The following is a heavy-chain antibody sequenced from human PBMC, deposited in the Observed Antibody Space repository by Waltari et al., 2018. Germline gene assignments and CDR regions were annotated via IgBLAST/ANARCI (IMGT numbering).Heavy chain of an antibody. D-gene: IGHD6-6*01. CDR3: ARDFSSSVGYYYYGMDV. Sequence: QVQLVESGGGVVQPGRSLRLPCAASGFTFSSYGMLWVRPAPGRGLEWVAVIWYDGSNKYYADSVKGRFTISRDNSKNTLYLQMNSLRAEDTAVYYCARDFSSSVGYYYYGMDVWGQGTTVTVSS. CDR2: IWYDGSNK. CDR1: GFTFSSYG. J-gene: IGHJ6*02. V-gene: IGHV3-33*01.